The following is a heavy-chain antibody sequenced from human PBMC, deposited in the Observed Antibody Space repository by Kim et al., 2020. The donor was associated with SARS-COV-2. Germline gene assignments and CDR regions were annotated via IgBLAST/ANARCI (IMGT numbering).Heavy chain of an antibody. CDR2: ISCDGSNK. J-gene: IGHJ4*02. D-gene: IGHD1-26*01. Sequence: GGSLRLSCAASGFTFSSYAMHWVRQAPGKGLEWVAVISCDGSNKYSEYSVKGRFTISRDNSKTTLTLQMNSLRVEDTAADYCSSGHSGRYYYFDYWFQVT. CDR3: SSGHSGRYYYFDY. V-gene: IGHV3-30-3*01. CDR1: GFTFSSYA.